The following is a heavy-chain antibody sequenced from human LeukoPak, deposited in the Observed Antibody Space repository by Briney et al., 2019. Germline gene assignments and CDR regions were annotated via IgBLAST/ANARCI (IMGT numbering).Heavy chain of an antibody. CDR2: ISSTSAYT. V-gene: IGHV3-21*04. CDR1: GFPFHKYT. J-gene: IGHJ4*02. CDR3: AKDPPLSYCSSTSCYDY. Sequence: GGSLRLSCIASGFPFHKYTMSWVRQAPGKGLEWVSSISSTSAYTNYADSVEGRFTISRDNSKNTLYLQMNSLRAEDTAVYYCAKDPPLSYCSSTSCYDYWGQGTLVTVSS. D-gene: IGHD2-2*01.